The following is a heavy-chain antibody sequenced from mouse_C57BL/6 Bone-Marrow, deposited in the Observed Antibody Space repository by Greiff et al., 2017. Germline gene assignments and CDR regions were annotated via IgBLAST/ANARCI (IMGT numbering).Heavy chain of an antibody. D-gene: IGHD1-1*01. CDR2: ISSGGDYI. CDR3: TRDPYYYGSSYDWYFDV. J-gene: IGHJ1*03. CDR1: GFTFSSYA. Sequence: EVKLVESGAGLVKPGGSLKLSCAASGFTFSSYAMSWVRQTPEKRLEWVAYISSGGDYIYYADTVKGRFTISSDNARNTLYLQMSSLKSEDTAMYYCTRDPYYYGSSYDWYFDVWGTGPTVSVSS. V-gene: IGHV5-9-1*02.